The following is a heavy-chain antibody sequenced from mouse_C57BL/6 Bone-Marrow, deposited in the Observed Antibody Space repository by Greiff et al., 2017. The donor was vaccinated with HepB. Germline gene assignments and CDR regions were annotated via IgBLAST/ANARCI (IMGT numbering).Heavy chain of an antibody. Sequence: QQSCKASGYTFTSYWMHWVKQRPIQGLEWIGNIDPSDSETHYNQKFKDKATLTVDKSSSTAYMQLSSLTSEDSAVYYCARSGAYYSNPWYFDVWGTGTTVTVSS. CDR1: GYTFTSYW. V-gene: IGHV1-52*01. CDR3: ARSGAYYSNPWYFDV. D-gene: IGHD2-5*01. J-gene: IGHJ1*03. CDR2: IDPSDSET.